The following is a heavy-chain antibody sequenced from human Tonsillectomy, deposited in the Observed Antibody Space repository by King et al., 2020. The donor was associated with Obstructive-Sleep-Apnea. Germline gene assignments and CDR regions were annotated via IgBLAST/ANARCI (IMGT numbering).Heavy chain of an antibody. J-gene: IGHJ4*02. V-gene: IGHV4-59*08. Sequence: VQLQESGPGLVKPSETLSLTCSVSGDSISSYYWSWIRRPPGKGLEWIGFISYSGSTNYNPSLKSRVTMSVDTSKNQLSLRLSSVTAADTAVYYCARLPPPQYYFDYWGQGTLVTVSS. CDR1: GDSISSYY. CDR2: ISYSGST. CDR3: ARLPPPQYYFDY.